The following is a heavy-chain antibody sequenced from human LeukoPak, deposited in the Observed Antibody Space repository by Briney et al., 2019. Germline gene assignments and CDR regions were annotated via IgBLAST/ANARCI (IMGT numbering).Heavy chain of an antibody. CDR1: GGSINTYY. V-gene: IGHV4-59*01. CDR3: ARGTVQMGMGERFFDF. D-gene: IGHD3-16*01. CDR2: IYYSGTT. Sequence: SETLSLTCSVSGGSINTYYWTWIRLSPPKRLDWIGYIYYSGTTNYNPSLKSRVSMSVDTSRNQFSLRLSSVTAADTAIYYCARGTVQMGMGERFFDFWGQGTLVTVSS. J-gene: IGHJ4*02.